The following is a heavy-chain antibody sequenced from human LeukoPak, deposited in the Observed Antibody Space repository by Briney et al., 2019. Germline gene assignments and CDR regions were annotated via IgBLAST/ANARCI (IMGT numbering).Heavy chain of an antibody. CDR3: AMYNWNDDYLDY. CDR2: INSDGSIT. V-gene: IGHV3-74*01. J-gene: IGHJ4*02. D-gene: IGHD1-1*01. Sequence: PGGSLRLSCAAPGFTFSSYWMHWVRQAPGKGLVWVSRINSDGSITNYADSVKGRFTISRDNAKNTLYLQMNSLRAEDTAVYYCAMYNWNDDYLDYWGQGTLVTVSS. CDR1: GFTFSSYW.